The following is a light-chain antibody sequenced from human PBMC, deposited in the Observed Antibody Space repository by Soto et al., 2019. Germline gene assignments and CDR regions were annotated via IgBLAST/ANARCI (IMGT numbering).Light chain of an antibody. Sequence: IVMTQSHGTLSVSPGERATLSFSAGQGVTTNFAWYQQKSGQSPRLLIYDVSIRATGVPARFSGTGSETDFTLTISGLQSEDSAVYFCQQYNNWPFSFGQGTRLEIK. J-gene: IGKJ5*01. CDR3: QQYNNWPFS. CDR1: QGVTTN. CDR2: DVS. V-gene: IGKV3-15*01.